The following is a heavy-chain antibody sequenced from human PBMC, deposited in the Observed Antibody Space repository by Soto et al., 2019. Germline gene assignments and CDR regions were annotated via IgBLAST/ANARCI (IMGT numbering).Heavy chain of an antibody. CDR1: GGSFSGYY. V-gene: IGHV4-34*01. CDR3: ARAPRYDYVWGSYRYFDY. Sequence: SETLSLTCAIYGGSFSGYYWSWIRQPPGKGLEWIGEINHSGSTNYNPSLESRVTISVDTSKNQFSLKLSSVTAADTAVYYCARAPRYDYVWGSYRYFDYWGQGTLVTVSS. CDR2: INHSGST. D-gene: IGHD3-16*02. J-gene: IGHJ4*02.